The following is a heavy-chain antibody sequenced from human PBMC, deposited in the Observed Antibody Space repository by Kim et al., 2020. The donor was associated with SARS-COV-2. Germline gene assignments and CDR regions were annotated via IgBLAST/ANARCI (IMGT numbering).Heavy chain of an antibody. Sequence: GGSLRLSCAASGFTFSTYGMHWVRQAPGKGLEWVAVISNDGSNKYYADSVKGRFTISRDNSKNTLYVQMNSLRAEDTAVYYCAKTYYDFWTGSGYYGMDVWGQGTTVTVSS. J-gene: IGHJ6*02. CDR3: AKTYYDFWTGSGYYGMDV. CDR2: ISNDGSNK. CDR1: GFTFSTYG. D-gene: IGHD3-3*01. V-gene: IGHV3-30*18.